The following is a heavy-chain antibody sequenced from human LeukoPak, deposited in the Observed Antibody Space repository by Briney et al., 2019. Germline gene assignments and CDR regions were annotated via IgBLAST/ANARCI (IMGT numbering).Heavy chain of an antibody. CDR2: INPNNGAT. J-gene: IGHJ6*02. Sequence: GASVKVSCKASGYTFISNYIHWVRQAPGQGLERVGIINPNNGATTYAQRLQGRIAMTRDTSTSTVYMELSSLRSDDTAVYYCARLLAAAYRSTYWPYVIDVWGQGTTVIVSS. V-gene: IGHV1-46*03. D-gene: IGHD3-3*01. CDR3: ARLLAAAYRSTYWPYVIDV. CDR1: GYTFISNY.